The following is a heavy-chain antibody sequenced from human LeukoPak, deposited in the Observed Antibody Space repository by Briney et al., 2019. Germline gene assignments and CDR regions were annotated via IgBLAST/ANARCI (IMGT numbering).Heavy chain of an antibody. CDR1: GYTFTSYN. J-gene: IGHJ6*03. D-gene: IGHD2-2*01. CDR3: ARELIVLEPAARRYNYYMDV. Sequence: ASVKVSCKASGYTFTSYNINWVRQAPGQGLEWMAWMHPNNGDTGYAQKFQDGVTVTSNTSISTAYMELRSLTSEDTAVYYCARELIVLEPAARRYNYYMDVWGIGTTVSVSS. V-gene: IGHV1-8*03. CDR2: MHPNNGDT.